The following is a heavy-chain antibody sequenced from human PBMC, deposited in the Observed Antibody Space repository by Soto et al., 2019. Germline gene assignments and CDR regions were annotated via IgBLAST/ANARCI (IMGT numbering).Heavy chain of an antibody. CDR3: VKDISGRGSFYYYYGMDV. CDR2: ISWNSANM. J-gene: IGHJ6*02. Sequence: PGGSLRLSCAVSGFTFDDYAMHWVRQVPGKGLEWVSGISWNSANMNYADSVKARFTISRDNAKNSLSLQMNSLREEVTALYYCVKDISGRGSFYYYYGMDVWGQGTTVTVSS. D-gene: IGHD1-26*01. V-gene: IGHV3-9*01. CDR1: GFTFDDYA.